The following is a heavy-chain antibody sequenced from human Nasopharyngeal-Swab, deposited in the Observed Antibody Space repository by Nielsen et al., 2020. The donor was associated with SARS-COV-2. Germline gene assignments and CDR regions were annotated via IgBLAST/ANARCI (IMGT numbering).Heavy chain of an antibody. CDR1: GYTFTSHG. CDR3: AVDYGDYDSYYGMDV. CDR2: ISAYNGNT. D-gene: IGHD4-17*01. J-gene: IGHJ6*02. Sequence: ASVKVSCKASGYTFTSHGINWLRQAPGQGLEWLGWISAYNGNTNYAQKLQGRVTMTTDTSTSTVYMELRSLRSDDTAVYYCAVDYGDYDSYYGMDVWGQGTTVTVSS. V-gene: IGHV1-18*01.